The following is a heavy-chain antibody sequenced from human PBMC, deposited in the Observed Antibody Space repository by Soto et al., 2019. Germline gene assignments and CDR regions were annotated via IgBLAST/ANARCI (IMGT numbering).Heavy chain of an antibody. CDR2: IYHSGST. V-gene: IGHV4-4*02. J-gene: IGHJ4*02. Sequence: SETLSLTCAVSGDSISSDKWWSGIRQPPGKGLQWIGEIYHSGSTKYNPSLKSRVIISVDKSKNQFSLKLSSVTDADTAVYYCARGETQQQRDYWGQGTLVTVSS. CDR3: ARGETQQQRDY. D-gene: IGHD6-13*01. CDR1: GDSISSDKW.